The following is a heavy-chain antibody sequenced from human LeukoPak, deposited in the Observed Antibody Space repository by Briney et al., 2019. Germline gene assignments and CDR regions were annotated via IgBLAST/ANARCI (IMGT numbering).Heavy chain of an antibody. D-gene: IGHD3-10*01. CDR1: GFTFSSYG. CDR3: ARDRGDRWDY. J-gene: IGHJ4*02. Sequence: PGGSLRLSCAASGFTFSSYGMHWVRQAPGKGLEWVAVISYDGSNKYYADSVKGRFTISRDNSKNTLYLQMNSLRAEDTAVYYCARDRGDRWDYWGQGTLVTVSS. CDR2: ISYDGSNK. V-gene: IGHV3-30*03.